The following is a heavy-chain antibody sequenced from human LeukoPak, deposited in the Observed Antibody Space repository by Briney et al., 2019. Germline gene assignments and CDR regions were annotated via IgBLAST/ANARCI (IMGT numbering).Heavy chain of an antibody. CDR3: ARVSGFYYYGSGTANYYYGMDV. CDR2: INHSGST. V-gene: IGHV4-34*01. Sequence: PSETLSLTCAVYGGSFSGYYWSWIRQPPGKGLEWIGEINHSGSTNYNPSLKSRVTISVDTSKNQFSLKLSSVTAADTAVYYCARVSGFYYYGSGTANYYYGMDVWGQGTTVTVSS. D-gene: IGHD3-10*01. J-gene: IGHJ6*02. CDR1: GGSFSGYY.